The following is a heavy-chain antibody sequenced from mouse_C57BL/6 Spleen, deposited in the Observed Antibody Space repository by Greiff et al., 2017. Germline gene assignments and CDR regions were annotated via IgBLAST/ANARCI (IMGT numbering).Heavy chain of an antibody. V-gene: IGHV3-6*01. Sequence: EVQLQESGPGLVKPSQSLSFTCSVTGYSITSGYYWNWIRQFPGNNLEWMGYISYDGSNKSNPSLQNRISITRDTSKDQFFLKLNSVTTEDTATYYCARGGVGGFDCWGQGTTLTVSS. CDR3: ARGGVGGFDC. J-gene: IGHJ2*01. CDR2: ISYDGSN. CDR1: GYSITSGYY.